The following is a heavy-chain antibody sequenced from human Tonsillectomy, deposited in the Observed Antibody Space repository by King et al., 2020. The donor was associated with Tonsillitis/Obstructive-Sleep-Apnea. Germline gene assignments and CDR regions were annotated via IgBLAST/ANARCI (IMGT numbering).Heavy chain of an antibody. CDR1: GGAISSYY. V-gene: IGHV4-59*01. J-gene: IGHJ4*02. D-gene: IGHD4-17*01. CDR3: ARGGASTATNRFDS. Sequence: VQLQESGPGVVKPSETLSITCTVYGGAISSYYWSWIRQPPGKELDWIANIYYIGSTNYNPSLKSGVTVSGDTSKNQFSLKVSSATAADTAVYYCARGGASTATNRFDSWGQGTLVTVSS. CDR2: IYYIGST.